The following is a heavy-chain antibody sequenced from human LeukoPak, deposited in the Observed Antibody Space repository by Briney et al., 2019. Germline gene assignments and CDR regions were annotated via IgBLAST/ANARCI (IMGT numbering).Heavy chain of an antibody. J-gene: IGHJ3*02. Sequence: GRSLRLSCAASGFTFSSYAMHWVRQAPGKGLEWVAVISYDGSNKYYADSVKGRFTISRDNSKNTLYLQMNSLRAEDTAVYYCARDNPLSIVVVPAAMPGAFDIWGQGTMVTVSS. CDR1: GFTFSSYA. CDR2: ISYDGSNK. V-gene: IGHV3-30-3*01. D-gene: IGHD2-2*01. CDR3: ARDNPLSIVVVPAAMPGAFDI.